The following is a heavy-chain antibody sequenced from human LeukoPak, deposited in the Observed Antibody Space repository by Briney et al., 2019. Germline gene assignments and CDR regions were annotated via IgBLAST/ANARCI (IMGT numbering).Heavy chain of an antibody. Sequence: GGSLRLSCAASGFTFSSSAMSWVRQAPGKGLEWVSYISSSGSTIYYADSVKGRFTISRDNAKNSLYLQMNSLRAEDTAVYYCARDPAFGIDYWGQGTLVTVSS. D-gene: IGHD3-10*01. J-gene: IGHJ4*02. CDR1: GFTFSSSA. V-gene: IGHV3-48*04. CDR2: ISSSGSTI. CDR3: ARDPAFGIDY.